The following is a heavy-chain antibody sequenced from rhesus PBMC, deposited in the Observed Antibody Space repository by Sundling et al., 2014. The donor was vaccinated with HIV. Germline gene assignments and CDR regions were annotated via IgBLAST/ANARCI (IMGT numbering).Heavy chain of an antibody. Sequence: QVQLQESGPAVVKPSETLSLACAVSGGSISDNYYWTWIRQPPGKGLECIGSINDNSGSTYYNPSLKSRATISTDTSKNQFSLRLTSVTAADTAVYSCVASVADSYRVWASWGQGIMVTVSP. J-gene: IGHJ5-2*01. CDR1: GGSISDNYY. V-gene: IGHV4S9*01. CDR3: VASVADSYRVWAS. D-gene: IGHD2-33*01. CDR2: INDNSGST.